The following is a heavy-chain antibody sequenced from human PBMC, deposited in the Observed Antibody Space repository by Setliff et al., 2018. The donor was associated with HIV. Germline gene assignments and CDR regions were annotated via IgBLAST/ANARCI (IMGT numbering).Heavy chain of an antibody. CDR1: GYVFSDYQ. D-gene: IGHD6-19*01. CDR2: IIPNSGGT. Sequence: ASVKVSCKASGYVFSDYQIHWVRQAPGQGLEYMGYIIPNSGGTMFARKFQDRVTMTRNTSISTVYLELSRLTSDDTAVYFCARDPELKQWLVRSPSFYFDYWGQGTLVTAPQ. J-gene: IGHJ4*02. CDR3: ARDPELKQWLVRSPSFYFDY. V-gene: IGHV1-2*02.